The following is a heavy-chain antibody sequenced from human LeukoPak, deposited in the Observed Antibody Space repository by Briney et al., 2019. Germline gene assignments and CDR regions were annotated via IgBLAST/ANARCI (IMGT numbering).Heavy chain of an antibody. J-gene: IGHJ4*02. CDR2: ISSSCSTI. Sequence: GSLRLSCAASGFTCSSYEVNWVRQAPGKVLEWVSYISSSCSTIYYADSVKGGFTISRDNAKNSLYLQMNSLRAEDTAVYYCARDSRPNSSSSRKDFDYWGQGTLVTVSS. V-gene: IGHV3-48*03. CDR1: GFTCSSYE. D-gene: IGHD6-6*01. CDR3: ARDSRPNSSSSRKDFDY.